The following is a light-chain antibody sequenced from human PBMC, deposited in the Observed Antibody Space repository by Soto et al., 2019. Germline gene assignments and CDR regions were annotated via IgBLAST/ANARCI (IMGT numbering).Light chain of an antibody. Sequence: DIQMTQSPSSLSASVGDRVTITCRASQGISNYLAWYQQQPGKVPKLLIYVASTLQSGGPSRFSGSGSGTDFTLTISSLQPEDVATYYCQKYNSAAWTFGQGTKVDIK. CDR2: VAS. V-gene: IGKV1-27*01. J-gene: IGKJ1*01. CDR3: QKYNSAAWT. CDR1: QGISNY.